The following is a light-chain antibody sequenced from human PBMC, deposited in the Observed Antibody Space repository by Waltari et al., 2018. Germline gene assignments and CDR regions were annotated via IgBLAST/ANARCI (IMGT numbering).Light chain of an antibody. J-gene: IGKJ1*01. CDR3: QESDSTLTWT. CDR2: GAS. Sequence: DIQMTQSPSSLSASVGDRVTITCRGSQSNSRNLNWYQQKPGKAPRLLISGASSLQSGVPSRFSGSGSGTDFTLTITSLQAEDFATYYCQESDSTLTWTFGPGTKVEI. CDR1: QSNSRN. V-gene: IGKV1-39*01.